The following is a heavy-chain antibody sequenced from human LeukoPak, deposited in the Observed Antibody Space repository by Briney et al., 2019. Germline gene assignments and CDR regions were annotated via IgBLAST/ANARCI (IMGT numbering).Heavy chain of an antibody. CDR3: ARGGAYYYGSGTHRPPFDY. D-gene: IGHD3-10*01. V-gene: IGHV1-2*02. J-gene: IGHJ4*02. CDR1: GYTFTGYY. CDR2: INPNSGGT. Sequence: GASVKVSCKASGYTFTGYYMHWVRQAHGQGLEWMGWINPNSGGTNYAQKFQGRVTMTRDTSISTAYMELSRLRSDDTAVYYCARGGAYYYGSGTHRPPFDYWGQGTLVTVYS.